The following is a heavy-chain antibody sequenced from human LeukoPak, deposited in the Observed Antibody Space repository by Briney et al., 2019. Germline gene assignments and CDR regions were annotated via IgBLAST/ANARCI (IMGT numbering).Heavy chain of an antibody. V-gene: IGHV1-69*04. Sequence: ASVKVSCKASGGTFSSYAISWVRQAPGQGLEWMGRIIPILGIANYAQKFQGRVTITADKSTSTAFMELRSLRSDDTAVYYCARDRGTAFPPPFDYWGQGTLVTVSS. J-gene: IGHJ4*02. CDR2: IIPILGIA. CDR3: ARDRGTAFPPPFDY. CDR1: GGTFSSYA. D-gene: IGHD2-21*02.